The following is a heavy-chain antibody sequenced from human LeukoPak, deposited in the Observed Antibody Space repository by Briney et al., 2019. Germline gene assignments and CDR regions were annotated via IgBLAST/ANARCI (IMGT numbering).Heavy chain of an antibody. Sequence: SQTLSLTCAISGDSVSSNSAAWNWIRQSPSRGLEWLGRTYYRSKWYSYYAASVKSRITINPDTSKNQFSLQLKSVTPEDTAVYYCARKVGLVSDYWGQGTLVTVSS. D-gene: IGHD3-16*01. CDR3: ARKVGLVSDY. V-gene: IGHV6-1*01. CDR1: GDSVSSNSAA. CDR2: TYYRSKWYS. J-gene: IGHJ4*02.